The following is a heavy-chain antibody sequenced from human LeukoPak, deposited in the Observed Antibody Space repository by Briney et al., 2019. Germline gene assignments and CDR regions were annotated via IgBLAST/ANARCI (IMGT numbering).Heavy chain of an antibody. CDR2: INSDGSRT. V-gene: IGHV3-74*01. J-gene: IGHJ4*02. CDR3: ARAPGGTDDY. D-gene: IGHD1-1*01. CDR1: GFTFTSYW. Sequence: PGGSLRLSCAASGFTFTSYWMHWVRQAPGKGLVWVSRINSDGSRTSYADSVKGRFTISRDNAKNSLYLQMNSLRAEDTAVYYCARAPGGTDDYWGQGTLVTVSS.